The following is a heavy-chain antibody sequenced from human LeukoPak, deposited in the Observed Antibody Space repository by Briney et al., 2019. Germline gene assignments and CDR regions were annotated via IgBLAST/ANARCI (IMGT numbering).Heavy chain of an antibody. Sequence: ASVKVACKASDYTFTNYGISWVRQAPGQGLAWMGWISAYNGNTNYAQKLQGRVTMTTDTSTSTAYMELRSLRSDDTAVYYCARVRSYYDSSAYDYWGQGTLVTVSS. CDR2: ISAYNGNT. CDR3: ARVRSYYDSSAYDY. CDR1: DYTFTNYG. V-gene: IGHV1-18*01. D-gene: IGHD3-22*01. J-gene: IGHJ4*02.